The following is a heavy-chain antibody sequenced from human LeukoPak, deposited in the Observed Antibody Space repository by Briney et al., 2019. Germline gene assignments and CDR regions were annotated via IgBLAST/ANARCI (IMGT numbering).Heavy chain of an antibody. CDR1: GYTFTSHG. V-gene: IGHV1-18*01. CDR3: ARYDGGLLWFWE. CDR2: IGAYNGNT. D-gene: IGHD3-10*01. Sequence: ASVKVSCKASGYTFTSHGISWVRQAPGQGLEWMGWIGAYNGNTNYAQKLQGRVTMTTDTSTSTAYMELRSLRSDDTAVYYCARYDGGLLWFWEGGQGTLVTVSS. J-gene: IGHJ4*02.